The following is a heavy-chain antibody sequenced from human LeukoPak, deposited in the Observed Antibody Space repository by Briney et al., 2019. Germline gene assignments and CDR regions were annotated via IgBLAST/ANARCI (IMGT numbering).Heavy chain of an antibody. D-gene: IGHD1-14*01. J-gene: IGHJ4*02. Sequence: GGSLRLPCAASGFTFSSYWMHWVRQAPGKGLVWVSRINNDGSSTDYADSVKGRFTISRDNAKNTLYLQMNSLRAEDTAIYYCGRVVTTSEDWGQGILVTVST. CDR1: GFTFSSYW. V-gene: IGHV3-74*01. CDR2: INNDGSST. CDR3: GRVVTTSED.